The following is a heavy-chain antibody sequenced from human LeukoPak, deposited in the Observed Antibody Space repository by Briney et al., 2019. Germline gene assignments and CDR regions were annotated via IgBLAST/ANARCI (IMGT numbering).Heavy chain of an antibody. D-gene: IGHD3-22*01. J-gene: IGHJ6*03. CDR2: IYPSGGST. CDR3: ARDGGDSSGYYYYYYYMDV. V-gene: IGHV1-46*01. CDR1: GYTFFSYY. Sequence: ASVKVSCKASGYTFFSYYMHWVRQAPGQGLEWMGIIYPSGGSTSYAQKFQGRVTMTRDMSTSTVYMELSSLRSEDTAVYYCARDGGDSSGYYYYYYYMDVWGKGTTVTVSS.